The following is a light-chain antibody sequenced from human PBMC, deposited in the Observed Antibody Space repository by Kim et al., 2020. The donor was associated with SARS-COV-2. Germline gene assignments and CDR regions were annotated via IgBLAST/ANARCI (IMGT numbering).Light chain of an antibody. Sequence: PGEGATLSCRASQHVRPNYLAWYQQKPGQPPRLLIYGTSRRATGIPGRFSGSGSGTDFSLTISRLEPEDFAVYYCQQYDASLTFGQGTKVDIK. V-gene: IGKV3-20*01. CDR2: GTS. CDR3: QQYDASLT. J-gene: IGKJ1*01. CDR1: QHVRPNY.